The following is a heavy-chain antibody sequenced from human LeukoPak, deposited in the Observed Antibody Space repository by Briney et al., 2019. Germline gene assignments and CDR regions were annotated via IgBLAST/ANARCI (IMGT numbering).Heavy chain of an antibody. CDR2: VNDDGSAT. D-gene: IGHD2/OR15-2a*01. V-gene: IGHV3-74*01. CDR3: TSFFETN. J-gene: IGHJ4*02. Sequence: GGSLRLSCAASRFIFTNYWIHWVRQAPGKGLVWVSHVNDDGSATSYADSVKGRFTISRDSAKNTVYLHMNSLRVEDTAVYYCTSFFETNWGQGTLVTVSS. CDR1: RFIFTNYW.